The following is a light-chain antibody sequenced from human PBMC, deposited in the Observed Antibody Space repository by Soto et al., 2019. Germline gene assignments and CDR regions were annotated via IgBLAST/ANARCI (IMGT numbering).Light chain of an antibody. V-gene: IGLV2-14*01. Sequence: QSALTQPASVSGSRGQSITISCTGTSGDIGSYNRVSWYQQHPGKAPKLIIYEVTDRPSGVSNRFSGSKSGNTASLTISGLQAEDEAEYYCSSYTNINTRACVFGTGTKV. CDR3: SSYTNINTRACV. J-gene: IGLJ1*01. CDR2: EVT. CDR1: SGDIGSYNR.